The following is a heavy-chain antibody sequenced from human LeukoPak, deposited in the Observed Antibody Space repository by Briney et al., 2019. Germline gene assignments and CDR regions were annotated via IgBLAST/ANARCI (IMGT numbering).Heavy chain of an antibody. CDR2: IYASGST. D-gene: IGHD6-6*01. J-gene: IGHJ4*02. CDR1: GGSISSGSYY. CDR3: ASSSDTNFDY. V-gene: IGHV4-61*02. Sequence: SQTLSLTCTVSGGSISSGSYYWSWIRQPAGKGLEWIGRIYASGSTNYNPPLKSRVTISVDTSKNQFSLKLSSVTAADTAVYYCASSSDTNFDYWGQGTLVTVSS.